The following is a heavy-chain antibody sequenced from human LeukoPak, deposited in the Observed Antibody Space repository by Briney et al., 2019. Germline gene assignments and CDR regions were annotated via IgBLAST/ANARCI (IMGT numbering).Heavy chain of an antibody. D-gene: IGHD6-19*01. Sequence: SETLSLTCAVYGGSFSGYYWSWIRQPPGEGLEWIGEINHSGSTNYNPSLKSRVTISVDTSKNQFSLKLSSVTAADTAVYYCASLAVAGTGWGQGTLVTVSS. V-gene: IGHV4-34*01. CDR1: GGSFSGYY. CDR2: INHSGST. J-gene: IGHJ4*02. CDR3: ASLAVAGTG.